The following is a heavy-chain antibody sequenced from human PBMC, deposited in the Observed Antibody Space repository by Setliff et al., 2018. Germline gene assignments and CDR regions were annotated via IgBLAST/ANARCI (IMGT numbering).Heavy chain of an antibody. D-gene: IGHD5-12*01. J-gene: IGHJ4*02. V-gene: IGHV4-39*01. CDR1: GGSISSSSYY. CDR2: IYNSGST. CDR3: ARLGYRGDLDY. Sequence: SSETLSLTCTVSGGSISSSSYYWGWIRQPPGKGLEWIGSIYNSGSTYYNPSLKSRVSISVDTSKNQFSLKLSSVTAADTAVYYCARLGYRGDLDYWGQGALVTVSS.